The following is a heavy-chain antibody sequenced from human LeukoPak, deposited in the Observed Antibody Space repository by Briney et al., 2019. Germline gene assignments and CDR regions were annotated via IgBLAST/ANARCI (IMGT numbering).Heavy chain of an antibody. CDR2: IYSIGST. D-gene: IGHD6-19*01. V-gene: IGHV4-59*01. CDR1: GGSITSYY. Sequence: SSETLSLTCTVSGGSITSYYWGWIRQSPRRGLEWIGYIYSIGSTNYNPSLQSRVTISVDTSKHQFSLKLRSVTAADTAIYYCARGEGSGWYWAFDIWGQGTMVTVSS. J-gene: IGHJ3*02. CDR3: ARGEGSGWYWAFDI.